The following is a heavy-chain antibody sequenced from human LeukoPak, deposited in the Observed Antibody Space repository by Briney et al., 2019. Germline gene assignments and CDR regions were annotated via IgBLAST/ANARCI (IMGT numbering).Heavy chain of an antibody. CDR3: ATKRGYNYGLDY. CDR2: TYSGGST. Sequence: GGSLRLSCAASGFTVSSNYMSWVRQAPGKGLEWVSVTYSGGSTYYADSVKGRFTISRDNSKNTLYLRMNSLRAEDTAVYYCATKRGYNYGLDYWGQGTLSPSPQ. D-gene: IGHD5-18*01. V-gene: IGHV3-53*01. J-gene: IGHJ4*02. CDR1: GFTVSSNY.